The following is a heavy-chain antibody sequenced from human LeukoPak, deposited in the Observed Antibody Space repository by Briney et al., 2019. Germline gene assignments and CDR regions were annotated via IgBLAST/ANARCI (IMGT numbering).Heavy chain of an antibody. Sequence: ASVKVSCKASGYTFTGYYMHWVRQAPGQGLEWMGWINPNSGGTNYAQKFLGWVTMTRDTSISTAYMELSRLRSDDTAVYYCARGGYHYYDSSGYYYESFYFDYWGQGTLVTVSS. CDR1: GYTFTGYY. J-gene: IGHJ4*02. D-gene: IGHD3-22*01. CDR3: ARGGYHYYDSSGYYYESFYFDY. V-gene: IGHV1-2*04. CDR2: INPNSGGT.